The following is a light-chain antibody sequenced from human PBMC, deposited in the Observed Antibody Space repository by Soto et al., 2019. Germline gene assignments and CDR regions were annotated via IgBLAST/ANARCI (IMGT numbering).Light chain of an antibody. Sequence: EVVMTQSPATLSVSPGERATLSCRASQSVDSNLAWYQQKPGQAPRLLIHGASTRATGIPARFSGSGSGTELTLPLSSLPSEDFAVYYCQQYNNWPPYTFGQGTQLEIE. V-gene: IGKV3-15*01. J-gene: IGKJ2*01. CDR1: QSVDSN. CDR3: QQYNNWPPYT. CDR2: GAS.